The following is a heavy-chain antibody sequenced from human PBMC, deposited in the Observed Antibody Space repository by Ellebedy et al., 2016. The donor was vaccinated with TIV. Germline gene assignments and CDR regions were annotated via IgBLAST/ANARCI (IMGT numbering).Heavy chain of an antibody. CDR3: ARGNYYYYYGMDV. CDR1: GFTFSSYG. Sequence: GESLKISCAASGFTFSSYGMHWVRQAPGKGLEWVAVIWYDGSNKYYADSVKGRFTISRDNSKNTLYLQMNSLRAEDTAVYYCARGNYYYYYGMDVWGQGTTVTVSS. J-gene: IGHJ6*02. D-gene: IGHD6-13*01. V-gene: IGHV3-33*01. CDR2: IWYDGSNK.